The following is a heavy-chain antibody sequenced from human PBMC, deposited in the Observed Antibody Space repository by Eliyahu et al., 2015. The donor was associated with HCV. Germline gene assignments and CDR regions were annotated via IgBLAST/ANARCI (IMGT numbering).Heavy chain of an antibody. CDR1: GFTFSNAW. CDR2: IKSKTNGGTT. V-gene: IGHV3-15*01. Sequence: EVQLVESGGGLVKPGGSLRLSCAASGFTFSNAWINWVRQAPGKGLGWVGRIKSKTNGGTTHYAAPVKGRFTISRDDSKNTLYLQMNSLKTEDTAVYYCTTAVGWPNFDYWGQGTLVTVSS. J-gene: IGHJ4*02. CDR3: TTAVGWPNFDY. D-gene: IGHD4-23*01.